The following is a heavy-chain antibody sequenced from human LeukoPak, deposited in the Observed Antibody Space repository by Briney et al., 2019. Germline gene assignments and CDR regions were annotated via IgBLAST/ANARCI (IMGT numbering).Heavy chain of an antibody. Sequence: SETLSLACAVYGGSFSGYYWSWIRQPPGKGLEWIGEINHSGSTNYNSPLKSRVTISVDTSKNQFSLKLSSVTAADTAVYYCARGRYGVRGVQAKERYYYMDVWGKGTTVTVSS. CDR2: INHSGST. CDR3: ARGRYGVRGVQAKERYYYMDV. V-gene: IGHV4-34*01. J-gene: IGHJ6*03. CDR1: GGSFSGYY. D-gene: IGHD3-10*01.